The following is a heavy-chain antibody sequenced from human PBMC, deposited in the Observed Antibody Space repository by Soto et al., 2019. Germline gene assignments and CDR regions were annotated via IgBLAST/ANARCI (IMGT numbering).Heavy chain of an antibody. CDR3: ARGVVVVVAATRVPHFDY. D-gene: IGHD2-15*01. J-gene: IGHJ4*02. V-gene: IGHV4-31*03. Sequence: SQTLSLTCTVSGGSISSVGYCWSWIRQHPGKGLEWIGYIYYSGSTYYNPSLKSRVTISVDTSKNQFSLKLSSVTAADTAVYYCARGVVVVVAATRVPHFDYWGQGTLVTVSS. CDR2: IYYSGST. CDR1: GGSISSVGYC.